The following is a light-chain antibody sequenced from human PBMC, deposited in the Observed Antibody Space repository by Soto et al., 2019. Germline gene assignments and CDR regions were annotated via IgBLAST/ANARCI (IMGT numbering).Light chain of an antibody. CDR1: QSVSSSF. CDR3: QHYGSSVYT. V-gene: IGKV3-20*01. Sequence: EIVLTQSPGTLSLSPGERATLSCRASQSVSSSFFAWYQQKPGQAPRLLIYGTSNRATGIPDRFSGSGSGTDFTLTISRLEPEDFAVYYCQHYGSSVYTFGQGAKLEIK. CDR2: GTS. J-gene: IGKJ2*01.